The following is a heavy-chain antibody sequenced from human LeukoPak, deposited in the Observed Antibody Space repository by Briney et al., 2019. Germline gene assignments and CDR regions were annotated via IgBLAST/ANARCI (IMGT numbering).Heavy chain of an antibody. CDR2: IYYSGST. V-gene: IGHV4-31*03. D-gene: IGHD3-16*01. CDR3: ARDRGGMITFGGVIN. J-gene: IGHJ4*02. Sequence: SQTLSLTCTVSGGSISSGGYYWSWIRQHPGKGLEWIGCIYYSGSTFYNPSLKSRVTISVDASKNQFSLKLNSVTAADTAVYYRARDRGGMITFGGVINWGQGTLVTVSS. CDR1: GGSISSGGYY.